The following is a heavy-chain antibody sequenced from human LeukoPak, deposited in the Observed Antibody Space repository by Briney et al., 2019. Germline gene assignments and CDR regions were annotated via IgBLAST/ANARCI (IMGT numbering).Heavy chain of an antibody. Sequence: GESLEISFQGSGCSFTKYWIAWVRQMPGKGLEWMGIIYPGDSGTRYSPSFQGQVTISVDKSISTAYLQWTSLNSSDTAMYYCARHDTPKWMDVWGQGTTVTVS. CDR3: ARHDTPKWMDV. V-gene: IGHV5-51*01. CDR1: GCSFTKYW. CDR2: IYPGDSGT. J-gene: IGHJ6*02. D-gene: IGHD5-18*01.